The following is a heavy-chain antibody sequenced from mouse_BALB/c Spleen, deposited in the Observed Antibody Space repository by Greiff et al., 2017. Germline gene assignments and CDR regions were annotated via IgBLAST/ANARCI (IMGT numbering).Heavy chain of an antibody. Sequence: EVKLVESGGGLVQPGGSLRLSCATSGFTFTDYYMSWVRQPPGKALEWLGFIRNKANGYTTEYSASVKGRFTISRDNSQSILYLQMNTLRAEDSATYYCARVYGAWFAYWGQGTLVTVSA. D-gene: IGHD1-1*02. CDR1: GFTFTDYY. V-gene: IGHV7-3*02. J-gene: IGHJ3*01. CDR3: ARVYGAWFAY. CDR2: IRNKANGYTT.